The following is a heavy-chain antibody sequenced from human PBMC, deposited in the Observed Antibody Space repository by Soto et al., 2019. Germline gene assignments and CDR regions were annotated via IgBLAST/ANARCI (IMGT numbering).Heavy chain of an antibody. CDR1: GADINTYS. CDR3: ARDREAGYNFYYGMDV. V-gene: IGHV4-4*07. CDR2: IYTSASI. D-gene: IGHD6-19*01. Sequence: SETLSLTCSVSGADINTYSWTWIRQPAGKGLEWIGRIYTSASINYNPSLRGRVTLSVDTSTNQVSLKLASVTAADTAVYYCARDREAGYNFYYGMDVWGQGPPVTVSS. J-gene: IGHJ6*02.